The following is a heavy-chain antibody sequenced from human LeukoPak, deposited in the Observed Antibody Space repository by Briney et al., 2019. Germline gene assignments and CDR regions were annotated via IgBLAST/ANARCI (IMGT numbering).Heavy chain of an antibody. J-gene: IGHJ4*02. Sequence: GGSLRLSCAASGITVSSNYMSWVRQAPGKGLEWVSVIYSGGSTYYADSVKGRFTISRDNSKNTLYLQMNSPRAEDTAVYYCARGIGSTVFFDYWGQGTLVTVSS. CDR1: GITVSSNY. D-gene: IGHD4-17*01. V-gene: IGHV3-53*01. CDR3: ARGIGSTVFFDY. CDR2: IYSGGST.